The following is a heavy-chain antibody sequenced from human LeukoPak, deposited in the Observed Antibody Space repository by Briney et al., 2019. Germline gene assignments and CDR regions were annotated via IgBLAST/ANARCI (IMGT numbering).Heavy chain of an antibody. J-gene: IGHJ4*02. D-gene: IGHD2-2*01. CDR3: ARHDCTSANCPLDY. CDR1: GFTFYSDW. CDR2: INPDGSRK. Sequence: PGGSLRLSCAASGFTFYSDWMTWVRQAPGKGLEWVANINPDGSRKYYVDSVKGRFTISRDNAKNSLSLQMNSLRAEDTAPYYCARHDCTSANCPLDYWGQGTLVAVSS. V-gene: IGHV3-7*03.